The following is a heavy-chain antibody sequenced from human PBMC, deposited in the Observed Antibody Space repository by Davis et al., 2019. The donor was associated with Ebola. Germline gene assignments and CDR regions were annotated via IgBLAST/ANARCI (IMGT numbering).Heavy chain of an antibody. V-gene: IGHV3-21*01. J-gene: IGHJ4*02. Sequence: GGSLRLSCAASGFTFSTYSMSWVRQAPGKGLEWVSSISSDSDYIYYADSVKGRFTISRDNAKNSLYLQMNSLRAEDTAVYYCARDLGGSYHFDYWGQGTLVTVSS. CDR1: GFTFSTYS. CDR2: ISSDSDYI. CDR3: ARDLGGSYHFDY. D-gene: IGHD1-26*01.